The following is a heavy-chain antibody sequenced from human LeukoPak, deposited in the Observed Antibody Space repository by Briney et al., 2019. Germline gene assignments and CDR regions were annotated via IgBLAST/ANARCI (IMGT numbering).Heavy chain of an antibody. CDR3: AREPRDYYDSSGYYLGAFDI. Sequence: PSQTLSLTCTVSGGSISSGDYYWSWNRQPPGKGLEWIVYIYYSGSTHYNPSLKSLVTISVDTSKNQFSLKLSSVTAADTAVYYCAREPRDYYDSSGYYLGAFDIWGQGTMVTVSS. D-gene: IGHD3-22*01. J-gene: IGHJ3*02. CDR2: IYYSGST. V-gene: IGHV4-30-4*08. CDR1: GGSISSGDYY.